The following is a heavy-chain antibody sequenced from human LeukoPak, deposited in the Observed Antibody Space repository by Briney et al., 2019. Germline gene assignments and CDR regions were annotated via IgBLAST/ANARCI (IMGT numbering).Heavy chain of an antibody. CDR2: INPSSGGT. CDR3: AVLEPITMVRGVTIIYFDY. Sequence: ASVTVSCTASGYTFIGYYIHWVRQAPGQGLEWMGWINPSSGGTNYAQKFLGRVTMTRDTSISTAYMELSSLKSDDTALYYCAVLEPITMVRGVTIIYFDYWGQGTLVTVSS. D-gene: IGHD3-10*01. J-gene: IGHJ4*02. V-gene: IGHV1-2*02. CDR1: GYTFIGYY.